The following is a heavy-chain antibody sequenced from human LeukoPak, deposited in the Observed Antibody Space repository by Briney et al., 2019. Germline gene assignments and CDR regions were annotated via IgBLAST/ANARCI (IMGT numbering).Heavy chain of an antibody. Sequence: GGSLRLSCAASGFTFSSYAMSWVRQAPGKGLEWVSAISGSGGSTYYADSVKGRFTISRDNSKNTLYLQMNSLRAGDTAVYYCARAGYYGSGSYKDYGMDVWGQGTTVTVSS. D-gene: IGHD3-10*01. CDR3: ARAGYYGSGSYKDYGMDV. CDR2: ISGSGGST. J-gene: IGHJ6*02. V-gene: IGHV3-23*01. CDR1: GFTFSSYA.